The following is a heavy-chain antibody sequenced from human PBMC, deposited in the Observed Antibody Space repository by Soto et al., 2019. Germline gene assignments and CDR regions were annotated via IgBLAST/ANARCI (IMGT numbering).Heavy chain of an antibody. CDR2: ISGSGERT. Sequence: EVPLLESGGGLVQPAGSLRLSCAASGFTFSNYAVSWVRQARGKGLEWVSAISGSGERTDYADSVKGRFTISRDNSKNTLYLQMNRLRAQDPAVYYRAKDVVPGHTMPLNYGLDFLGEVTTVTVSS. V-gene: IGHV3-23*01. J-gene: IGHJ6*04. CDR1: GFTFSNYA. CDR3: AKDVVPGHTMPLNYGLDF. D-gene: IGHD3-10*01.